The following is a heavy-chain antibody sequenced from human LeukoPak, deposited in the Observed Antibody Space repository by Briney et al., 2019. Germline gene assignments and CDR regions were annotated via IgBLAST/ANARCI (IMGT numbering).Heavy chain of an antibody. V-gene: IGHV4-34*01. J-gene: IGHJ4*02. Sequence: SETLSRTCAVYGGSFSGFYWSWIRQPPGKGLEWIGEINHSGSTNYNPSLKSRVTISVDTSKNQFSLKLSSVTAADTAVYYCARERGYSYGSADYWGQGTLVTVSS. D-gene: IGHD5-18*01. CDR2: INHSGST. CDR3: ARERGYSYGSADY. CDR1: GGSFSGFY.